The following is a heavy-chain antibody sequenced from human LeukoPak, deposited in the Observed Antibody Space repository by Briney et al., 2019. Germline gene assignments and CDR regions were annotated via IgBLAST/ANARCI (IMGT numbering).Heavy chain of an antibody. CDR2: INPNSGGT. D-gene: IGHD3-10*01. CDR1: GYTFTGYY. V-gene: IGHV1-2*02. CDR3: ARLLLWFGDPDANDY. Sequence: ASVKVSCKASGYTFTGYYMHWVRQAPGQGLEWMGWINPNSGGTNYAQKFQGRVTMTRDTSISTAYMELSRLRSDDTAVYYCARLLLWFGDPDANDYWGQGTLVTVSS. J-gene: IGHJ4*02.